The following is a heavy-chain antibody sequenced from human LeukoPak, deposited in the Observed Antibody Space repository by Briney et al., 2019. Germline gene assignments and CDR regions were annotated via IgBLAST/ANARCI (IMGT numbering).Heavy chain of an antibody. V-gene: IGHV1-24*01. D-gene: IGHD3-9*01. Sequence: ASVKVSCKVSGYTLTELSMHWVRQAPGKGLEWMGGFDPEDGETIYAQKFQGRVTMTEDTSTDTAYMELSSLRSEDTAVYYCATDRLRYFDWSIDYWGQGTLVTVSS. CDR2: FDPEDGET. CDR3: ATDRLRYFDWSIDY. J-gene: IGHJ4*02. CDR1: GYTLTELS.